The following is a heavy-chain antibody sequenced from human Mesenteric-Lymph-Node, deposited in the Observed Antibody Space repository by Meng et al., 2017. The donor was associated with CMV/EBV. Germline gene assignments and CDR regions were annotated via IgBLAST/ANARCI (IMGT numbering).Heavy chain of an antibody. D-gene: IGHD1-26*01. CDR2: INAGNGNT. CDR1: GYTFTSYA. J-gene: IGHJ4*02. Sequence: SCKASGYTFTSYAMHWVRQAHGQRLEWMGWINAGNGNTKYSQKFQGRVTITRDTSASTAYMELSSLRSEDTAVYYCAGSGSYYLQPDYWGQGTLVTVSS. V-gene: IGHV1-3*01. CDR3: AGSGSYYLQPDY.